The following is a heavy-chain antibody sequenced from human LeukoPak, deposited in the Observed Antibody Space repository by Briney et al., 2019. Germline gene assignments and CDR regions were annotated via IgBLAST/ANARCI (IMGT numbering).Heavy chain of an antibody. CDR1: GFTFSSYS. D-gene: IGHD6-13*01. CDR2: ISSSSSYI. CDR3: TRPSYSSSFYYYYYGMDV. V-gene: IGHV3-21*01. J-gene: IGHJ6*02. Sequence: GGSLRLSCAASGFTFSSYSMNWVRQAPGKGLEWVSSISSSSSYIYYADSVKGRFTISRDNAKNSLYLQMNSLRAEDTAVYYCTRPSYSSSFYYYYYGMDVWGQGTTVTVSS.